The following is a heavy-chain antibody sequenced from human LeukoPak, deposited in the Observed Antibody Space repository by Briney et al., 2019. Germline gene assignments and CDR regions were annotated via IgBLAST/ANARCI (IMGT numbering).Heavy chain of an antibody. J-gene: IGHJ5*02. V-gene: IGHV4-39*07. CDR1: GGSIRSYY. CDR3: AKGAGGFSYYNWFDP. D-gene: IGHD5-18*01. CDR2: IYYSGTT. Sequence: SETLSLTCTVSGGSIRSYYWSWIRQPPGKGLEWIGSIYYSGTTHYSPSLESRVTISVDTSKNQFSLKLASVTAADTAIYYCAKGAGGFSYYNWFDPWGQGTLVTVSS.